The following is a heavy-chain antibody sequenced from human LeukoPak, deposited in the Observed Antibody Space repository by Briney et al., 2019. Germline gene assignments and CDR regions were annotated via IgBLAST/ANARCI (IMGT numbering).Heavy chain of an antibody. CDR2: ISYDGSNK. D-gene: IGHD3-10*01. CDR3: AKDRGGRYYYGSGNDY. Sequence: GRSLRLSCAASGFTFSSYGMHWVRQAPGKGLEWVAVISYDGSNKYYADSVKGRFTISRDNSKNTLYLQMNSLRAEDTAVYYCAKDRGGRYYYGSGNDYWAREPWSPSPQ. J-gene: IGHJ4*02. CDR1: GFTFSSYG. V-gene: IGHV3-30*18.